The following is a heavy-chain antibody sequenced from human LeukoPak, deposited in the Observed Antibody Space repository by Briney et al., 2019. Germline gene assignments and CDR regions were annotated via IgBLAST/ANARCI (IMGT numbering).Heavy chain of an antibody. Sequence: GGSLRLSCAASAFTFSSFWMGWVRQGPGKGLVWVTRTNSDGYTTTYADSVKSRFTISRDNAKNSLYLQMNSLRPEDTAVYYCARLYSYGSLDYWGQGTLVTVSS. CDR2: TNSDGYTT. D-gene: IGHD3-16*02. J-gene: IGHJ4*02. CDR3: ARLYSYGSLDY. CDR1: AFTFSSFW. V-gene: IGHV3-74*01.